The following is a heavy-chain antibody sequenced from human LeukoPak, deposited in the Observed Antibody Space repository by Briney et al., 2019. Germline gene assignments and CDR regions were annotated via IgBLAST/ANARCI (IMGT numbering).Heavy chain of an antibody. Sequence: GGSLRLSCAASGFTFSSYGMRWVRQAPGKGLEWVAVIWYDGSNKYYADSVKGRFTISRDNSKNTLYLQMNSLRAEDTAVYYCARGRGLAVAVRGFDYWGQGTLVTVSS. V-gene: IGHV3-33*01. CDR2: IWYDGSNK. D-gene: IGHD6-19*01. J-gene: IGHJ4*02. CDR1: GFTFSSYG. CDR3: ARGRGLAVAVRGFDY.